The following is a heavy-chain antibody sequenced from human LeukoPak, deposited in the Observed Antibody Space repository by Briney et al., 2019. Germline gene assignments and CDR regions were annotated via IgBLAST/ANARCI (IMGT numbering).Heavy chain of an antibody. J-gene: IGHJ4*02. V-gene: IGHV1-2*02. CDR2: INPNSGGT. D-gene: IGHD3/OR15-3a*01. CDR3: ARGGYSYFWTGGRELDY. Sequence: ASVKVSCKASGYTFTGYYMHWVRQAPGQGLEWMGWINPNSGGTNYAQKFQGRVTMTRNTSISTAYMELSSLRSEDTAVYYCARGGYSYFWTGGRELDYWGQGTLVTVSS. CDR1: GYTFTGYY.